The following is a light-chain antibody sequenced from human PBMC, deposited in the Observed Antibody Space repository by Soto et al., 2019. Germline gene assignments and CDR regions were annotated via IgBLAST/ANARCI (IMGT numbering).Light chain of an antibody. CDR2: SNN. CDR3: AAWDDSLSGL. V-gene: IGLV1-47*02. Sequence: QSVLTQPPSASGTPGQRVTISCSGSISNIGSNYVYWYQQLPGTAPKLLIYSNNQRPSGVPDRFSGSKSGTSASLAISGLRSEDEADYYCAAWDDSLSGLFGGGTKLTVL. CDR1: ISNIGSNY. J-gene: IGLJ2*01.